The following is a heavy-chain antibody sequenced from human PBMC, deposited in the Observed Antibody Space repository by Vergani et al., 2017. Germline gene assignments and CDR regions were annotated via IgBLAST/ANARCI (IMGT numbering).Heavy chain of an antibody. CDR2: IYYSGST. Sequence: QLQLQESGPGLVKPSETLSLTCTVSGGSISSSSYYWGWIRQPPGKGLEWIGSIYYSGSTYYNPSLKSRVTISVDTSKNQFSLMLSSVTAADTAVYYCAGHRSMVGDISFDYGGQGTLVTVSS. D-gene: IGHD1-26*01. V-gene: IGHV4-39*01. CDR1: GGSISSSSYY. J-gene: IGHJ4*02. CDR3: AGHRSMVGDISFDY.